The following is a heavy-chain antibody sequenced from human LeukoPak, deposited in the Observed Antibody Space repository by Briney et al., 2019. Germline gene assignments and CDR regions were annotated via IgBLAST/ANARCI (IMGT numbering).Heavy chain of an antibody. CDR2: INHSGST. J-gene: IGHJ5*02. CDR3: ASLYCSSTSCYADP. CDR1: GGSFSGYY. V-gene: IGHV4-34*01. D-gene: IGHD2-2*01. Sequence: PSETLSLTCAVYGGSFSGYYWSWLRQPPGKGLEWIGEINHSGSTNYNPSLKSRVTISVDTSKNQFSLKLSSVTAADTAVYYCASLYCSSTSCYADPWGQGTLVTVSS.